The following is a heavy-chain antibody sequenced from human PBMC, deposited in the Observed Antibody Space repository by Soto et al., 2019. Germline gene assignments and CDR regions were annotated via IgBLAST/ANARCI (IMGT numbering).Heavy chain of an antibody. CDR2: FFIGGNT. J-gene: IGHJ4*02. V-gene: IGHV4-39*01. CDR3: ARHTDIVSSTVYN. D-gene: IGHD5-12*01. Sequence: PSETLSLTCTVSGGSITGGSISSTTYYWGWMRQPPGKGLEWIASFFIGGNTYYNPSLKSRVTTSVDTSKNQFSLKLSSVTAADTAVYYCARHTDIVSSTVYNWGQGILVTVSS. CDR1: GGSITGGSISSTTYY.